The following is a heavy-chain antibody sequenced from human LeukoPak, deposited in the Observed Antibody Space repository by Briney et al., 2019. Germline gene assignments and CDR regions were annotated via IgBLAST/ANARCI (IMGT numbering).Heavy chain of an antibody. CDR2: ITGSSNTI. J-gene: IGHJ3*02. V-gene: IGHV3-48*01. Sequence: GGSLRLSCTASGFSFSTYTMNWVRQAPGKGLEWNSSITGSSNTIYHADSVRGRLTISRDNAKNSLYLQMNSLRVEDTAVYYCVRGLFYYERHDTFDICGQGAMVTVSS. CDR1: GFSFSTYT. CDR3: VRGLFYYERHDTFDI. D-gene: IGHD3-22*01.